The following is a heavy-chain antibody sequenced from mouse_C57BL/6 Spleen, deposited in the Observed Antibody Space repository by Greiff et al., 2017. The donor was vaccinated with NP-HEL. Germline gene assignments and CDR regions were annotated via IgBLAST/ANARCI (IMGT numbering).Heavy chain of an antibody. CDR3: ARSPNYYGSD. Sequence: VQLQQSGPELVKPGASVKISCKASGYSFTGYYMNWVKQSPEKSLEWIGEINPSTGGTTYIQKFKAKATLTVDKSSSTAYMQLKSLTSEDSAVYYCARSPNYYGSDWGQGTTLTVSS. CDR1: GYSFTGYY. J-gene: IGHJ2*01. V-gene: IGHV1-42*01. CDR2: INPSTGGT. D-gene: IGHD1-1*01.